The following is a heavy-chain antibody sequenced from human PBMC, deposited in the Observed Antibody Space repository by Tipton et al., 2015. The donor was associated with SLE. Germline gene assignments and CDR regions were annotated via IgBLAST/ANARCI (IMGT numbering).Heavy chain of an antibody. CDR2: IYHSGST. CDR1: GYSISSGYY. V-gene: IGHV4-38-2*02. Sequence: TLSLTCTVSGYSISSGYYWGWIRQPPGKGLEWIGSIYHSGSTYYNPSLKSRVTISVDTSKNQFSLKLSSVTAADTAVYYCARLTAVYGGMDVWGQGTTVTVSS. D-gene: IGHD5/OR15-5a*01. J-gene: IGHJ6*02. CDR3: ARLTAVYGGMDV.